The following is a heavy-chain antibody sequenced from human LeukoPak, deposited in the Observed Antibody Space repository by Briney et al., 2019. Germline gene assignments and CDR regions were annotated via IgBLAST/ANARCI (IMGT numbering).Heavy chain of an antibody. J-gene: IGHJ6*04. D-gene: IGHD2-2*02. Sequence: ASVKVSCKVSGYTLTELSMHWVRQAPGKGLEWMGGFDPEDGGTIYAQKFQGRVTMTEDTSTDTAYMELSSLRSEDTAVYYCATSHFCSSTSCYNHYYYYGMDVWGKGTTVTVSS. V-gene: IGHV1-24*01. CDR3: ATSHFCSSTSCYNHYYYYGMDV. CDR2: FDPEDGGT. CDR1: GYTLTELS.